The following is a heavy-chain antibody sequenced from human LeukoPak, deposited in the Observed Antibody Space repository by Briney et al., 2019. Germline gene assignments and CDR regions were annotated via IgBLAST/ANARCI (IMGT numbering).Heavy chain of an antibody. CDR2: TYYRSKWYN. J-gene: IGHJ4*02. D-gene: IGHD3-10*01. CDR1: GDSVSSNSAA. CDR3: ARGYYYGSGSYYPWFDY. Sequence: SQTLSLTCAISGDSVSSNSAAWNWIRQSPSRGLEWLGRTYYRSKWYNDYAVSVKSRITINPDTSKHQFSLQLNSVTPEDTAVYYCARGYYYGSGSYYPWFDYWGQGTLVTVSS. V-gene: IGHV6-1*01.